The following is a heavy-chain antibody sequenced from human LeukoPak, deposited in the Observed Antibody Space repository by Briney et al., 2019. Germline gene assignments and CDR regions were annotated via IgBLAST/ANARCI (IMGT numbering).Heavy chain of an antibody. CDR1: GFIVNYYY. D-gene: IGHD3-22*01. Sequence: GGSLRLSCAASGFIVNYYYMSWVRQAPGKGLEWVANINEDGSVKDYVDSVKGRFTISRDNAKNSLYLQMNSLRAEDTAVYYCARAPFTYDSSGDSFDIWGQGTMVTVSS. CDR3: ARAPFTYDSSGDSFDI. CDR2: INEDGSVK. J-gene: IGHJ3*02. V-gene: IGHV3-7*01.